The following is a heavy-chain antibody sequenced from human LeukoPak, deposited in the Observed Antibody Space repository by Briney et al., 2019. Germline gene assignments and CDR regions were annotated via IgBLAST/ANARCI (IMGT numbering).Heavy chain of an antibody. J-gene: IGHJ4*02. Sequence: SVKVSCKASGGTFISDTISWVRPAPGQGLEWMGRIIPILGIANYAQKFQGRVTITADKSTSTAYMELSSLRSEDTAVYYCAAKGIAAAAIDYWGQGTLVTVSS. CDR2: IIPILGIA. V-gene: IGHV1-69*02. D-gene: IGHD6-25*01. CDR3: AAKGIAAAAIDY. CDR1: GGTFISDT.